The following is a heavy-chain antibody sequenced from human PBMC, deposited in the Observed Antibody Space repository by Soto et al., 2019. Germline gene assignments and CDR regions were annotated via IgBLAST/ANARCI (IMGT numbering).Heavy chain of an antibody. CDR3: ARLRYCSSSTCSPLPFDY. D-gene: IGHD2-2*01. J-gene: IGHJ4*02. CDR1: AYSFSSYL. CDR2: IDPSDSYT. V-gene: IGHV5-10-1*01. Sequence: PGESLKISCQGSAYSFSSYLITWVRQMPGKGLEWMGRIDPSDSYTIYNPSFQGHVTISADTSISAAYLQRSSLKASDTAMYYCARLRYCSSSTCSPLPFDYWGQGTLVTVSS.